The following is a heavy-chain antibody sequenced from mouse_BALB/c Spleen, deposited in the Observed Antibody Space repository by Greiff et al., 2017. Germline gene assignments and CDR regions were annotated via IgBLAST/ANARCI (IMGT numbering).Heavy chain of an antibody. Sequence: LQQPGSELVRPGASVKLSCKASGYTFTSYWMHWVKQRPGQGLEWIGNIYPGSGSTNYDEKFKSKATLTVDTSSSTAYMQLSSLTSEDSAVYYCTRRRNGNYVLDYWGQGTTLTVSS. CDR1: GYTFTSYW. CDR2: IYPGSGST. V-gene: IGHV1S22*01. D-gene: IGHD2-1*01. J-gene: IGHJ2*01. CDR3: TRRRNGNYVLDY.